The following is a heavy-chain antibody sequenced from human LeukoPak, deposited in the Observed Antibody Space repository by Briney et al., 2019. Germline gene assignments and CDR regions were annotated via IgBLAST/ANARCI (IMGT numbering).Heavy chain of an antibody. Sequence: SVKVSCKASGGTFSSYAISWVRQAPGQGLEWMGGIIPIFGTANYAQKFQGRDTITTDESTSTAYMELSSLRSEDTAVYYCEVNWGSRSAFDIWGQGTMVTVSS. CDR3: EVNWGSRSAFDI. D-gene: IGHD7-27*01. CDR1: GGTFSSYA. J-gene: IGHJ3*02. V-gene: IGHV1-69*05. CDR2: IIPIFGTA.